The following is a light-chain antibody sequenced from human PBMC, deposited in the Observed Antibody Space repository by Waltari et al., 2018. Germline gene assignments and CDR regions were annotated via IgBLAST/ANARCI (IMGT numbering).Light chain of an antibody. CDR2: DVG. V-gene: IGLV2-14*03. CDR1: SSDVGAYNY. CDR3: SSYTRSNTLI. Sequence: QSALTQPASVSGSPGQSITISCTGTSSDVGAYNYAAWYQQYPGQAPKVMIYDVGNRPSGVSYRFSGRKSGNTASLTISGLQAEDEADYYCSSYTRSNTLIFGGGTKLTVL. J-gene: IGLJ2*01.